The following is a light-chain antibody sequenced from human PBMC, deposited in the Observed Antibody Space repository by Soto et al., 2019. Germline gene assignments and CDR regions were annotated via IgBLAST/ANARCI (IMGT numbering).Light chain of an antibody. Sequence: ELVLKQSPGTPSLSPGETATLSCHASQRLTSSYLAWYQQRPGQAPSLLIYGVSSRATGIPDRFSGSGSGTDFTLTITRLEPEDFAVYYCQHYGYSLWTFGQGTKVDSK. V-gene: IGKV3-20*01. CDR3: QHYGYSLWT. CDR1: QRLTSSY. J-gene: IGKJ1*01. CDR2: GVS.